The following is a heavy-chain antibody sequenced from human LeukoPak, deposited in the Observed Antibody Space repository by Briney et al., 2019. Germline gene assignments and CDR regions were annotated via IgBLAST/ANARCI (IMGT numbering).Heavy chain of an antibody. J-gene: IGHJ4*02. Sequence: SETLSLTCTVSGGSISSGGYYWSCIRQPPGKGLEWIGYIYHSGSTYYNPSLKSRVTISVDRSKNQFSLKLSSVTAADTAVYYCARALMGDFDYWGQGTLVTVSS. CDR3: ARALMGDFDY. CDR2: IYHSGST. CDR1: GGSISSGGYY. D-gene: IGHD3-16*01. V-gene: IGHV4-30-2*01.